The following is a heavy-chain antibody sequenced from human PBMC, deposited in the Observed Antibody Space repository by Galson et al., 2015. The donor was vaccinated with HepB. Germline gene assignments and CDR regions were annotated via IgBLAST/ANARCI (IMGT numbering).Heavy chain of an antibody. CDR3: ARDFPGRIAAAGTSGSS. J-gene: IGHJ4*02. Sequence: SLRLSCAASGFTFSSYSMNWVRQAPGKGLEWVSSISSSSSYIYYADSVKGRFTISRDNAKNSLYLRMNSLRAEDTAVYYCARDFPGRIAAAGTSGSSWGQGTLVTVSS. CDR2: ISSSSSYI. CDR1: GFTFSSYS. V-gene: IGHV3-21*01. D-gene: IGHD6-13*01.